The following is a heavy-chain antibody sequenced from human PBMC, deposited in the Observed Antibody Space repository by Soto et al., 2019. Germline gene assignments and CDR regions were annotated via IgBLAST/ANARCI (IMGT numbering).Heavy chain of an antibody. D-gene: IGHD3-10*01. CDR2: INPGNGNT. V-gene: IGHV1-3*01. CDR3: ARNMVREVITYFDY. Sequence: ASVKVSCKASGYTFTNYAMHWVRQAPGQRLEWMGWINPGNGNTKCSQKFQGRVTITRDTSASTAYMELSSLRSEDTAVYYCARNMVREVITYFDYWGQGTLVTVS. J-gene: IGHJ4*02. CDR1: GYTFTNYA.